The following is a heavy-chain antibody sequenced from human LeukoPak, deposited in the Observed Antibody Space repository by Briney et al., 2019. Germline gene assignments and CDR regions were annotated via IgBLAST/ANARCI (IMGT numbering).Heavy chain of an antibody. CDR3: ARVMHKSDFWSVYGMDV. V-gene: IGHV3-21*01. CDR1: GFTFSTYS. CDR2: ISSSGSDI. J-gene: IGHJ6*02. D-gene: IGHD3-3*01. Sequence: PAGSLRLSCAVSGFTFSTYSMNWVRQAPGKGLEWVASISSSGSDIYYGGSLKRRFTITRDNAKNSLYLQMNSLRAEATAVYFCARVMHKSDFWSVYGMDVWGQGTTVTVSS.